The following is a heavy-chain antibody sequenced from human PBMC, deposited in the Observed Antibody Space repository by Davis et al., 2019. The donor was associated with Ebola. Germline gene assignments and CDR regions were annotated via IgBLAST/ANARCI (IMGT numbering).Heavy chain of an antibody. V-gene: IGHV3-23*01. CDR3: AKDRAAVADWYFDL. J-gene: IGHJ2*01. CDR2: ISDNGGTT. Sequence: GGSLTLSCAVSELTSRSYIMNWVRQAPGKGPEWVSGISDNGGTTYYIDSVKGRFTISRDNSKNTLYLQMNSMRAEDTAVYYCAKDRAAVADWYFDLWGRGTLVTVSS. D-gene: IGHD6-19*01. CDR1: ELTSRSYI.